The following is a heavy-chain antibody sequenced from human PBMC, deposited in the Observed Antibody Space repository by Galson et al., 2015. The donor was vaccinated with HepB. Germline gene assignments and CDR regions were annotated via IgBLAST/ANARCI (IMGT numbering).Heavy chain of an antibody. CDR2: INPSGGST. J-gene: IGHJ6*02. Sequence: VKVSCKAFAYIFTNYYMHWVRQAPGQGLEWMGVINPSGGSTSYAQKFQGRVTMTRDTSTRTVYMELSSLRSEDTALYYCAREPTIFGVVTLPVYYYYGMDVWGQGTTVTVSS. D-gene: IGHD3-3*01. CDR3: AREPTIFGVVTLPVYYYYGMDV. CDR1: AYIFTNYY. V-gene: IGHV1-46*01.